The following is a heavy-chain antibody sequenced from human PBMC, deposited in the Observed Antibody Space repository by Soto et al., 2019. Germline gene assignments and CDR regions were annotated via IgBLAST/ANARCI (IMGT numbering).Heavy chain of an antibody. CDR1: GFSLSNSGES. CDR3: AHGDPLDLRY. Sequence: QITLEESGPAVVKPTQTLTLTCTFSGFSLSNSGESVGWIRQPPGKALEWLGLIYWNGIERYNPSLKRRLSITKATPKIRVRLTATNLASVDTVTYFGAHGDPLDLRYWGQGTLVTVS. J-gene: IGHJ4*02. CDR2: IYWNGIE. V-gene: IGHV2-5*01. D-gene: IGHD2-2*03.